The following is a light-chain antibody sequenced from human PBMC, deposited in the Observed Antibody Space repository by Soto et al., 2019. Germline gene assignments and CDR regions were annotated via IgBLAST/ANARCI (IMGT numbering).Light chain of an antibody. CDR1: SSDVGGYDF. J-gene: IGLJ2*01. CDR2: EVS. V-gene: IGLV2-14*01. CDR3: RSYTSSSTVV. Sequence: QSALTQPASVSGSPGQSLTISCTGTSSDVGGYDFVSWYQQHPGKAPKLMIYEVSNRPSGVSNRFSGSKSGNTASLTISGLQAEDEADYYCRSYTSSSTVVFGGGTKLTVL.